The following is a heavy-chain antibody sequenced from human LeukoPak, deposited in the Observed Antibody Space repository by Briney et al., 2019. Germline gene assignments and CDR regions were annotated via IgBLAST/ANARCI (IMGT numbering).Heavy chain of an antibody. D-gene: IGHD3/OR15-3a*01. CDR1: GVSISSSNWY. CDR3: ARQTGSGLFILP. J-gene: IGHJ4*02. V-gene: IGHV4-39*01. CDR2: IYYSGNT. Sequence: KPSETLSPTCTVSGVSISSSNWYWGWIRQPPGKGLQWIGSIYYSGNTYYNASLKSQVSISIDTSKNQFSLKLTSVTAADTAVYYCARQTGSGLFILPGGQGTLVTVSS.